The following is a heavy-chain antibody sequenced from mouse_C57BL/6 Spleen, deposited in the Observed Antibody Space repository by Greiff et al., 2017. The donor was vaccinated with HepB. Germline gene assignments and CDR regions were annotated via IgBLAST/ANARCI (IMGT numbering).Heavy chain of an antibody. CDR3: ARCYYGSSPYYYAMDY. D-gene: IGHD1-1*01. J-gene: IGHJ4*01. Sequence: DVQLQESGAELVKPGASVKLSCTASGFNIKDYYMHWVKQRTEQGLEWIGRIDPEDGETKYAPKFQGKATITADTSSNTAYLQLSSLTSEDTAVYYCARCYYGSSPYYYAMDYWGQGTSVTVSS. V-gene: IGHV14-2*01. CDR2: IDPEDGET. CDR1: GFNIKDYY.